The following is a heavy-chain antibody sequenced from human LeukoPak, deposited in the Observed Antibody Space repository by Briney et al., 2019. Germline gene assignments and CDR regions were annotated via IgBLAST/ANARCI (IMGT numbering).Heavy chain of an antibody. D-gene: IGHD5-24*01. Sequence: PEASVKVSCKTSGYSFTNYNLHWVRQAPGQRLEWMGIIKPSGGDTNYAQKFQGRVIMTRDTSTSTVYVELSSLKSEDTAVYYCARVRDGYNDAYDIWGQGTMVTVSS. CDR2: IKPSGGDT. CDR3: ARVRDGYNDAYDI. CDR1: GYSFTNYN. V-gene: IGHV1-46*01. J-gene: IGHJ3*02.